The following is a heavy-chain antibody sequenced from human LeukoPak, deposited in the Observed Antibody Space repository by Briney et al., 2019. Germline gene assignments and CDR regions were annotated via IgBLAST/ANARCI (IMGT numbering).Heavy chain of an antibody. V-gene: IGHV3-33*01. CDR3: ARDGYSYGFGMDV. Sequence: GGSLRLSREASGFTFRSYGMHWVRQAPGKGLEWVAALWHDESKTYYADSVKGRFTISRDTSKNTLYLQMNSLRAEDTAVYYCARDGYSYGFGMDVWGQGTTVTASS. J-gene: IGHJ6*02. CDR1: GFTFRSYG. D-gene: IGHD5-18*01. CDR2: LWHDESKT.